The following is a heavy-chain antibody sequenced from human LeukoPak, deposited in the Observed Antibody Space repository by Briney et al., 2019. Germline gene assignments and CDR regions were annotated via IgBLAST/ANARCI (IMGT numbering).Heavy chain of an antibody. CDR2: IWSDGTNK. D-gene: IGHD1-14*01. Sequence: PGRSLRLSCAASGFTFSSYGMHWVRQAPGKGLEWVAVIWSDGTNKYYSDSVKGRFTISRDNSKNTLYLQMNSPRAEDTALYYCARASGVFDLWGQGTLVTVSS. J-gene: IGHJ3*01. CDR1: GFTFSSYG. V-gene: IGHV3-33*08. CDR3: ARASGVFDL.